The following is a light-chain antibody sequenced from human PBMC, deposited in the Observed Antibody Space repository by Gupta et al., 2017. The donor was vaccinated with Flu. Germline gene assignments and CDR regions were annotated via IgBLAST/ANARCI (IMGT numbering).Light chain of an antibody. V-gene: IGKV3-15*01. J-gene: IGKJ1*01. CDR2: GAS. CDR1: QSVSSN. CDR3: QQYSNWWT. Sequence: EIVMTQSPATLSVSPGERATPSCRASQSVSSNLACYQQKPGQAPRLLIYGASTRATGIPASFSGSGSGTEFTLTISSLQSEDVAVYYCQQYSNWWTFGQGTKVEIK.